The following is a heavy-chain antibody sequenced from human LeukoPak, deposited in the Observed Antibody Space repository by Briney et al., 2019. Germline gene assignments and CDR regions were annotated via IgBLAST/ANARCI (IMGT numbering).Heavy chain of an antibody. CDR1: GGSISSSTYY. CDR3: ARARLSIIRGITNFDY. Sequence: SETLSLTCTVSGGSISSSTYYWGWIRQPPGKGLEWIGTINYSGSTFYNPSLKSRVTISVDTSKNQFSLMLNSVTAADTALYFCARARLSIIRGITNFDYWGQGTVVTVSS. D-gene: IGHD3-10*01. J-gene: IGHJ4*02. V-gene: IGHV4-39*01. CDR2: INYSGST.